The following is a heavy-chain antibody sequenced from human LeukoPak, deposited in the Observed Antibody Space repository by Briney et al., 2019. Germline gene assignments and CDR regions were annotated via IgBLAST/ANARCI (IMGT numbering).Heavy chain of an antibody. CDR3: AREGYSYGYDY. CDR1: GDSIISSYY. D-gene: IGHD5-18*01. J-gene: IGHJ4*02. CDR2: IYTSGST. V-gene: IGHV4-61*02. Sequence: PSETLSLTCTVSGDSIISSYYWSWIRQPAGKGLEWIGRIYTSGSTNYNPSLKSRVTISVDTSKNQFSLKLSSVTAADTAVYYCAREGYSYGYDYWGQGTLVTVSS.